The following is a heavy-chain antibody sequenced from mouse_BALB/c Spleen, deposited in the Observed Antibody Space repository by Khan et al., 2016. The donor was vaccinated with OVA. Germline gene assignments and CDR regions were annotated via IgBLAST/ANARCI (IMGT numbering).Heavy chain of an antibody. CDR1: GYSITSDYA. CDR3: ARVYGGDFDY. J-gene: IGHJ2*01. CDR2: ISYSGNT. Sequence: EVKLLESGPGLVKPSQSLSLICTVTGYSITSDYAWNWIRQFPGNKLEWMGFISYSGNTKYNPSLKSRISITRDTSKNQFFLQLNSVTTEDTATYYCARVYGGDFDYWGQGTTLTVPS. D-gene: IGHD1-1*01. V-gene: IGHV3-2*02.